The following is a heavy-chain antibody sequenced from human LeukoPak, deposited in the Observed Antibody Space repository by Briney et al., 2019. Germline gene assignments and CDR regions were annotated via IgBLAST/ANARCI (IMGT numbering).Heavy chain of an antibody. CDR2: IYSTGST. V-gene: IGHV4-4*08. Sequence: SETLSLTCTVSAGSISSYYWSWIRQPPGKALEWIGYIYSTGSTYKNPSLKSRVTISIDTSKNQFSLKLNSVTAADTAVFYCAREPITSGGNDAFDIWGQGTMVTVSS. CDR1: AGSISSYY. CDR3: AREPITSGGNDAFDI. J-gene: IGHJ3*02. D-gene: IGHD3-16*01.